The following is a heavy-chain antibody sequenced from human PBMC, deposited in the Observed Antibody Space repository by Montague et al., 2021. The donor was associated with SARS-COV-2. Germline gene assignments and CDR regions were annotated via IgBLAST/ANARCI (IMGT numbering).Heavy chain of an antibody. CDR1: GYTFTKYV. J-gene: IGHJ4*02. D-gene: IGHD2/OR15-2a*01. CDR3: ARDEEYDTTAYVPLDY. CDR2: VTPFKGNT. Sequence: SVKVSCKASGYTFTKYVIIGVHQPPGKGFNGMDWVTPFKGNTNFEKIFQGRVPMTTDTSTNTAYMELRGLRSDDTAVFYCARDEEYDTTAYVPLDYWGQGTLVTVSS. V-gene: IGHV1-18*01.